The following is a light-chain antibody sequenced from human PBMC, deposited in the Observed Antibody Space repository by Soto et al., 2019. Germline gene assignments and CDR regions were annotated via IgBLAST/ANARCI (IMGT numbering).Light chain of an antibody. CDR3: NSYAGNDIVL. J-gene: IGLJ2*01. V-gene: IGLV2-8*01. Sequence: QSVPTQPPSASGSPGQSVTISCSGSSSDVGSYNYVSWYQQHPGRAPKVIIYEVNKRPSGVPARFSGSKSGSTASLTVSGLRPEDEAEYFCNSYAGNDIVLFGGGTKLTVL. CDR2: EVN. CDR1: SSDVGSYNY.